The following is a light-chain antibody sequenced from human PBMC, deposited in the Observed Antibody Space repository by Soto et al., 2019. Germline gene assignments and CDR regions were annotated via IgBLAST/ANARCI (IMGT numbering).Light chain of an antibody. CDR3: QQYTDWPALT. V-gene: IGKV3-15*01. CDR1: QSVSTN. Sequence: ETVMTQSPATLSVSPEERATLSCRASQSVSTNLAWYQQKPGQAPRLLIYAASTRATGIPTRFRGSGSGTEFTLTINSLQPEDFAVYYCQQYTDWPALTFGGGTKVE. CDR2: AAS. J-gene: IGKJ4*01.